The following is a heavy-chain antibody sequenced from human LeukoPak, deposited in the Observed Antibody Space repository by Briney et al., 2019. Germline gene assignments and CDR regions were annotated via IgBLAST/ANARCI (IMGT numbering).Heavy chain of an antibody. D-gene: IGHD1-1*01. CDR3: ARGRRRRNWFDP. CDR1: GFTFSSYG. V-gene: IGHV3-30*03. CDR2: ISYDGSNK. Sequence: GGSLRLSCAASGFTFSSYGMHWVRQAPGKGLEWVAVISYDGSNKYYADSVKGRFTISRDNSKNTLYLQMNSLRAEDTAVYYCARGRRRRNWFDPWGQGTLVTVSS. J-gene: IGHJ5*02.